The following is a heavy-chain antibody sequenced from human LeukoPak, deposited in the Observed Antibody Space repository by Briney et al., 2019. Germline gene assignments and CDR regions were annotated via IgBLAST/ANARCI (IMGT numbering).Heavy chain of an antibody. CDR2: VISDGSST. J-gene: IGHJ2*01. CDR3: VAHLGYCGGAPCFADYHFDR. D-gene: IGHD2-15*01. CDR1: GFTFSTYW. Sequence: GGSLRLSCAASGFTFSTYWMHWVRQAPGKGLVWVSRVISDGSSTTYGDSVEGRFTTSRDNAKNTLYLQMNRLRAEDTAVYYCVAHLGYCGGAPCFADYHFDRWGRRTMVTVAS. V-gene: IGHV3-74*01.